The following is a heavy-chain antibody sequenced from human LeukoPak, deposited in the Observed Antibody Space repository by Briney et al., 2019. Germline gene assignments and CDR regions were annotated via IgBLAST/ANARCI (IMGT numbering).Heavy chain of an antibody. V-gene: IGHV3-23*01. CDR1: GFTFSSYA. Sequence: GGSLRLSCAASGFTFSSYAMSWVRQAPGKGLDWVSVISATTTSYAASVKGRFTISTNTSRNTLYLQMNSLRADDAAVYYCAKGQGSGSYPFDYWGQGTLVTVSS. CDR3: AKGQGSGSYPFDY. J-gene: IGHJ4*02. D-gene: IGHD3-16*02. CDR2: ISATTT.